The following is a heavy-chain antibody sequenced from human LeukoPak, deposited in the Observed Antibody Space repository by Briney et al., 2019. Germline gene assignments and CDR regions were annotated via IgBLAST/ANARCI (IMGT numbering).Heavy chain of an antibody. V-gene: IGHV1-3*01. CDR2: INAGNGNT. J-gene: IGHJ3*02. Sequence: ASVKVSCKASGYTFTSYAMHWVRQAPGQRLEWMGWINAGNGNTKYSQKFQGRVTITRDTSASTAYMELSSLRSEDTAVYYCARERGSSGWYATHAFDIWGQGTMVTVSS. D-gene: IGHD6-13*01. CDR1: GYTFTSYA. CDR3: ARERGSSGWYATHAFDI.